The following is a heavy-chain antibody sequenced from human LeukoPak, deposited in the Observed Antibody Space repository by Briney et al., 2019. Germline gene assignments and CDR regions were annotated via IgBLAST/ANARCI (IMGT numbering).Heavy chain of an antibody. J-gene: IGHJ4*02. D-gene: IGHD6-19*01. V-gene: IGHV4-4*07. CDR1: GGSISTYY. CDR2: IYTSGST. Sequence: SETLSLTCSVSGGSISTYYGSWIRQSAGKGLEWIGRIYTSGSTNYNPSLKSRVTMSVDTSKNQFSLKVSSVSAADTGVYYCARAPEFSSGWLLDCWGQGSLVTVSS. CDR3: ARAPEFSSGWLLDC.